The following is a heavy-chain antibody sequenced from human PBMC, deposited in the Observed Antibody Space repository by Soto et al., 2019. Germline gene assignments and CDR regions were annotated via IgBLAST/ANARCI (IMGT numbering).Heavy chain of an antibody. CDR1: GGSVSSGSYY. Sequence: PSETLSLTCTVSGGSVSSGSYYWSWIRQPPGKGLEWIGYIYYSGSTKYNPSLKSRVTISVDTAKNQISLKLSSVTAADTAVYYCARDLYVWYYFDYWGQGTLVTVSS. CDR2: IYYSGST. CDR3: ARDLYVWYYFDY. J-gene: IGHJ4*02. D-gene: IGHD3-16*01. V-gene: IGHV4-61*01.